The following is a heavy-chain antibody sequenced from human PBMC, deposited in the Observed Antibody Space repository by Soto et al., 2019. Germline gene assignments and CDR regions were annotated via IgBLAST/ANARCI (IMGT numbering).Heavy chain of an antibody. Sequence: SETLSLTCAVYGGSFSGYYWSWIRQPPGKGLEWIGEINHSGSTNYNPSLKSRVTISVDTSKNQFSLKLSSVTAADTAVYYCARGSGYDQWAGYYYGMDVWGQGTTVTVSS. D-gene: IGHD5-12*01. CDR1: GGSFSGYY. J-gene: IGHJ6*02. CDR3: ARGSGYDQWAGYYYGMDV. CDR2: INHSGST. V-gene: IGHV4-34*01.